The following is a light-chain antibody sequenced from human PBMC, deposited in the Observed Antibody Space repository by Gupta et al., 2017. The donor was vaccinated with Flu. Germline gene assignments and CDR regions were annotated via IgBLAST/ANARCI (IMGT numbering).Light chain of an antibody. Sequence: EIVMTQSPATLSMSPGEKVTLSCRASQTVNRNLVWYQHKFGQAPRLLIYAASIRATGVPPRFSGSGYGTEFILSISSLQPEDVAVYYCQQDHEWPRTFGQGTKVEVK. J-gene: IGKJ1*01. CDR2: AAS. CDR1: QTVNRN. CDR3: QQDHEWPRT. V-gene: IGKV3-15*01.